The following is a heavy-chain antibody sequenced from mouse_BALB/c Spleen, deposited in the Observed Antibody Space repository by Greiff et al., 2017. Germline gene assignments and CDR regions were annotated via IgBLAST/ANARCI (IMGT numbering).Heavy chain of an antibody. D-gene: IGHD1-1*02. CDR3: ARYLGGRHYFDY. Sequence: QVQLKQSGAELVRPGVSVKISCKGSGYTFTDYAMHWVKQSHAKSLEWIGVISTYYGDASYNQKFKGKATMTVDKSSSTAYMELARLTSEDSAIYYCARYLGGRHYFDYWGQGTTLTVSS. CDR2: ISTYYGDA. V-gene: IGHV1S137*01. J-gene: IGHJ2*01. CDR1: GYTFTDYA.